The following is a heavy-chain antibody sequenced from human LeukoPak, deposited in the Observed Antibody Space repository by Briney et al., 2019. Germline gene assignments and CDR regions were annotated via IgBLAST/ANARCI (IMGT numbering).Heavy chain of an antibody. CDR1: GCTFTGYY. V-gene: IGHV1-2*02. J-gene: IGHJ3*02. Sequence: GASVKVSCKASGCTFTGYYMHWVRQAPGQGLEWMGWINPNSGGTNYAQKFQGRVTMTRDTSISTAYMELSRLRSDDTAVYYCARGEFVGYCSSTSCSRGAFDIWGQGTMVTVSS. CDR2: INPNSGGT. CDR3: ARGEFVGYCSSTSCSRGAFDI. D-gene: IGHD2-2*01.